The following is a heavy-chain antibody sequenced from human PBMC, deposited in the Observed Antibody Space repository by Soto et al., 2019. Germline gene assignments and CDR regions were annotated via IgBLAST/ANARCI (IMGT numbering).Heavy chain of an antibody. J-gene: IGHJ6*03. CDR3: ARDMVRGVTPYYYYMDV. Sequence: QVQLVESGGGVVQPGRSLRLSCAASGFTFSSYGMHWVRQAPGKGLEWVAVIWYDGSNKYYADSVKGRFTISRDNSKNTLYLQMNSLRAEDTAVYYGARDMVRGVTPYYYYMDVWGKGTTVTVSS. V-gene: IGHV3-33*01. CDR1: GFTFSSYG. CDR2: IWYDGSNK. D-gene: IGHD3-10*01.